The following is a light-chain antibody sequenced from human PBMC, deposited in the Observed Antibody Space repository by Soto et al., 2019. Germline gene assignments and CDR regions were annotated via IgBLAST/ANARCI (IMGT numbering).Light chain of an antibody. V-gene: IGKV1-5*03. Sequence: DVKMTQSPSTLSASVRDRVTITCRASQSISSWLAWYQQKPVRAPKLLIYKASSLESGVPSRFSGSGSGTEFTLTISSLQPDDFATYYCQQYNSQWTFGQVTKVDIK. CDR2: KAS. J-gene: IGKJ1*01. CDR3: QQYNSQWT. CDR1: QSISSW.